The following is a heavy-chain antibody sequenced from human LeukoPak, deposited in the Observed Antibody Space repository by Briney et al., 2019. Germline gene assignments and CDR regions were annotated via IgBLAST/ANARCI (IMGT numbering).Heavy chain of an antibody. Sequence: SETLSLTCSVSGGSISTYYWSWIRQSAGKGLEWIGRFYPSGNTMYNPSLTSRVTMSVDTSQNQFSLNLNSVTAADTAVYYCVRAGTYGVRAVISPDVWDQGTTVTVSS. V-gene: IGHV4-4*07. CDR3: VRAGTYGVRAVISPDV. CDR1: GGSISTYY. CDR2: FYPSGNT. D-gene: IGHD3-10*01. J-gene: IGHJ6*02.